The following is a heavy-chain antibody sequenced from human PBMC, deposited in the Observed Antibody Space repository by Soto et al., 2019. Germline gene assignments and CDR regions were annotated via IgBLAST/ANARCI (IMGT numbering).Heavy chain of an antibody. CDR1: GNTFTSYY. D-gene: IGHD4-17*01. V-gene: IGHV1-46*01. CDR2: INPSGGST. CDR3: AGGEADDYGDYGESYGMDV. Sequence: ASVKVSCKASGNTFTSYYMHWVRQAPGLGLEWMGIINPSGGSTTYAQKFKGRVAITRDTSTSTVYMEVSSLRSEDTAVYYCAGGEADDYGDYGESYGMDVWGQGTTVTVSS. J-gene: IGHJ6*02.